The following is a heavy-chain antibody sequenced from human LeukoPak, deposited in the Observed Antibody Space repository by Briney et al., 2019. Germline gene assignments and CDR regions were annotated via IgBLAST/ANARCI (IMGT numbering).Heavy chain of an antibody. V-gene: IGHV1-8*01. CDR2: MNPNSGNT. CDR1: GYTFTSYD. CDR3: ARCPRRARRFREFHKYYYYYYMDV. D-gene: IGHD3-10*01. J-gene: IGHJ6*03. Sequence: ASVKVSCKASGYTFTSYDINWVRQATGQGLEWMGWMNPNSGNTGYAQKFQGRVTMTRNTSISTAYMELSSLRSEDTAVYYCARCPRRARRFREFHKYYYYYYMDVWGKGTTVTVSS.